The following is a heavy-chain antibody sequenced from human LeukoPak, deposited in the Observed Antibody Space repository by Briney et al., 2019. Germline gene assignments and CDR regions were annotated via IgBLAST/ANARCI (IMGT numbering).Heavy chain of an antibody. V-gene: IGHV1-69*01. D-gene: IGHD5-12*01. J-gene: IGHJ6*02. CDR1: GGTFSSSA. CDR3: ARGRNSGYDTLYYYYGMDV. Sequence: SVKVSCKASGGTFSSSAISWVRQAPGQGLEWMGGIIPIFGTANYAQKFQGRVTITADESTSTAYMELSSLRSEDTAVYYCARGRNSGYDTLYYYYGMDVWGQGTTVTVSS. CDR2: IIPIFGTA.